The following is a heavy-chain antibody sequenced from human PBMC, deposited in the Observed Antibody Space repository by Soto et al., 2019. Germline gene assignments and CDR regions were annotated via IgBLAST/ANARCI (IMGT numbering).Heavy chain of an antibody. CDR3: AKDLISARPYYYYMDV. CDR1: GFTFSSYA. J-gene: IGHJ6*03. D-gene: IGHD6-6*01. Sequence: EVQLLESRGGLVQPGGTLRLSCAAAGFTFSSYAMSWVRQAPGKGLEWVSAISGSGGSTYYADSVKGRFTISRDNSKNTLYLQINSLRAEDTAVYYCAKDLISARPYYYYMDVWGKGTTVTVSS. V-gene: IGHV3-23*01. CDR2: ISGSGGST.